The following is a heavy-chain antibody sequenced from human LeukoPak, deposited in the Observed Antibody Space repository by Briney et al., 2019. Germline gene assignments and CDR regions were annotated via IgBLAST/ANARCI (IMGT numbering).Heavy chain of an antibody. D-gene: IGHD3-10*01. CDR2: INPNNGGT. Sequence: GASVKVSCKASAYTFTGYYMHWVRQAPGQGLEWMGWINPNNGGTNYAQKFQGRVTMTSDTSISTAYIQLNGLTSDDTAIYYCASPGYYGSGSFRVGPWGPGTPVTVSS. CDR1: AYTFTGYY. V-gene: IGHV1-2*02. CDR3: ASPGYYGSGSFRVGP. J-gene: IGHJ5*02.